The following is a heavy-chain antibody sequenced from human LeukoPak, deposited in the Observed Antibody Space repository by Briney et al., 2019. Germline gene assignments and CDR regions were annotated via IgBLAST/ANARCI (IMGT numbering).Heavy chain of an antibody. CDR1: GGSISSSGSS. CDR3: ARAQNYYETSGQYKQNNWFDP. Sequence: SETLSLTCGVSGGSISSSGSSWSWIRQPPGKGLEWIAYIYYSGISYYNPSLKSRVSISIDTSKNQFSLKLSSVTAADTAVYYCARAQNYYETSGQYKQNNWFDPWGQGTLVTVSS. CDR2: IYYSGIS. V-gene: IGHV4-30-4*07. J-gene: IGHJ5*02. D-gene: IGHD3-22*01.